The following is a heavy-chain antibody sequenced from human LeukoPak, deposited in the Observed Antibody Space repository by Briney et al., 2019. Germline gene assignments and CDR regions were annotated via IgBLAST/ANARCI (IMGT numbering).Heavy chain of an antibody. Sequence: GGSLRLSCGASGFTFNRRGMHWVRQAPGKGLEWVAFIRYDGSNKYYADSVKGRFTISRDNSKNTLYLQMNSLRAEDTAVYYCAKDQAAPPARPYYYYMDVWGKGTTVTISS. J-gene: IGHJ6*03. D-gene: IGHD6-6*01. CDR3: AKDQAAPPARPYYYYMDV. CDR2: IRYDGSNK. CDR1: GFTFNRRG. V-gene: IGHV3-30*02.